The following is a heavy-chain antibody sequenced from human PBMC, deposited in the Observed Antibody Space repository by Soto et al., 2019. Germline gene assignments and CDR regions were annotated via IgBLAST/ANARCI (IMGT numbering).Heavy chain of an antibody. CDR3: ARGLSGYSYGRHYYGMDV. D-gene: IGHD5-18*01. Sequence: PSETLSLTCTVSGGSISSGCYYWSWIRQHPGKGLEWIGYIYYSGSTYYNPSLKSRVTISVDTSKNQFSLKLSSVTAADTAVYYCARGLSGYSYGRHYYGMDVWGQGTTVTVSS. J-gene: IGHJ6*02. V-gene: IGHV4-31*03. CDR2: IYYSGST. CDR1: GGSISSGCYY.